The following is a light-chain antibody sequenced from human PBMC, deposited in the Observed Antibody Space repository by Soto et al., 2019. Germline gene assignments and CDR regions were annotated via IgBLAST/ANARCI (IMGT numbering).Light chain of an antibody. Sequence: DIQMTQSPSSLSASVGDRVTITCRASQSISSYLNWYQQKPGKAPKLLIYAASSLQGGVPSRFSGSGSVTDFALTISSLQPEDFATYYCQQSYSTPWTFGQGTKVEIK. CDR2: AAS. CDR3: QQSYSTPWT. V-gene: IGKV1-39*01. CDR1: QSISSY. J-gene: IGKJ1*01.